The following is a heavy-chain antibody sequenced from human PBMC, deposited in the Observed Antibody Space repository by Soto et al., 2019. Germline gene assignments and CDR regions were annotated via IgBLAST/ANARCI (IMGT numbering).Heavy chain of an antibody. CDR2: VSFDGSNK. CDR1: GFTFSDYY. Sequence: PGGSLRLSCAASGFTFSDYYMHWVRQAPGKGLECVAIVSFDGSNKYYADSVKGRFTISRDNSKNTLYLQMSGLTPEDTAFYYCARDQTGITTAGGGRIDHWGQGTLVTVSS. D-gene: IGHD6-13*01. J-gene: IGHJ4*02. V-gene: IGHV3-30-3*01. CDR3: ARDQTGITTAGGGRIDH.